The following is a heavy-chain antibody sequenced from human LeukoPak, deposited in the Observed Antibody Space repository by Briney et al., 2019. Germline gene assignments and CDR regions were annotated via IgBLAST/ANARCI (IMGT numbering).Heavy chain of an antibody. Sequence: PGGSLRLSCEASGFSFPYGMSWVRQAPGKGLEWVSGISWNSGTIDYADSVKGRFTISRDNAKNSLYLQMNSLRAEDTALYYCAKVQRTGTTPGEFDYWGQGTLVTVSS. V-gene: IGHV3-9*01. CDR1: GFSFPYG. CDR2: ISWNSGTI. J-gene: IGHJ4*02. CDR3: AKVQRTGTTPGEFDY. D-gene: IGHD1-1*01.